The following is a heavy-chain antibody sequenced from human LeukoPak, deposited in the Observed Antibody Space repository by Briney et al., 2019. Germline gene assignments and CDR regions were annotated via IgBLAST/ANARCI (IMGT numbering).Heavy chain of an antibody. V-gene: IGHV4-39*01. J-gene: IGHJ3*02. CDR2: IYYGGAT. CDR1: GGSISTSSYY. Sequence: LETLSLTCTVSGGSISTSSYYWAWIRQPPGKGLEWIGHIYYGGATYYSPSLKSRVTISVDTSENQFSLMVNSVTAADTAVYYCARYRQSPSDALDIWGQGTMVTVFS. D-gene: IGHD3-16*02. CDR3: ARYRQSPSDALDI.